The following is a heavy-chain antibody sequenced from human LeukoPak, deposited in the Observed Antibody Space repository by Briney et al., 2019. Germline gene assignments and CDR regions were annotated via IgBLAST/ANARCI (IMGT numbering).Heavy chain of an antibody. CDR3: AKDKSGSSWYGRFDY. D-gene: IGHD6-13*01. J-gene: IGHJ4*02. CDR2: ISGSGGST. CDR1: GFTFSSDA. V-gene: IGHV3-23*01. Sequence: GGSLRLSCGASGFTFSSDAVGWVPQAPGKGLEWVSAISGSGGSTYYADSVKGRFTMSRDNSRDTVYLRMKRLRAEDTAVYYCAKDKSGSSWYGRFDYWGQGTLVSVSS.